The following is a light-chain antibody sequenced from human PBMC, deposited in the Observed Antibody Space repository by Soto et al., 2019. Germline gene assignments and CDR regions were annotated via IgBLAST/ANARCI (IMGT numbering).Light chain of an antibody. CDR1: RSDIGAYNF. CDR2: DVN. V-gene: IGLV2-14*03. J-gene: IGLJ2*01. CDR3: TSWTTSTTMI. Sequence: QSALTQPASVSGSPGQSITISCTGTRSDIGAYNFVSWYQQHPGEVPKLMLYDVNVRPSGVSNRFSGSKSGNTASLTISGIQAEDEADYYCTSWTTSTTMIFGGGTKLTVL.